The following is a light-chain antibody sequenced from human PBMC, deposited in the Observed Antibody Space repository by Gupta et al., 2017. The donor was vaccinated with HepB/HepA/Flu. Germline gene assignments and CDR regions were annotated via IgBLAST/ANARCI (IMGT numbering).Light chain of an antibody. J-gene: IGKJ4*01. CDR3: QQRSHS. Sequence: EIVLTPSPATLSLSPGERATLACRASQSVSSYLAWYQQKPGQAPRLLIYEATNRATGIRARVSGSGSGTDFTRTISSLETEDFAVEYCQQRSHSFGGGTKVEIK. V-gene: IGKV3-11*01. CDR2: EAT. CDR1: QSVSSY.